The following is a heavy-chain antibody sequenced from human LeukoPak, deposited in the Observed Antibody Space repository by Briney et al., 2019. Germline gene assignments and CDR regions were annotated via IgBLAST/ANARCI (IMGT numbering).Heavy chain of an antibody. D-gene: IGHD6-19*01. CDR2: IPYTGST. J-gene: IGHJ4*02. CDR1: GASFSSHS. V-gene: IGHV4-59*11. CDR3: ARGSGWCDY. Sequence: PSETLSLTCTVSGASFSSHSWSWFRQPPGKGLDWIGYIPYTGSTNYNPSLKSRVIISRDTSKSQFSLKLSSVTAADTAVYYCARGSGWCDYWGQGSLVTVSS.